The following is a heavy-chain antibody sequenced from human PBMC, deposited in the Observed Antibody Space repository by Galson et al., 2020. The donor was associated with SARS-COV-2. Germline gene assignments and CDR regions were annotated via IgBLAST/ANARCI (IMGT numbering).Heavy chain of an antibody. CDR1: GGSISSSNW. V-gene: IGHV4-4*02. D-gene: IGHD2-2*01. CDR2: IYHSGST. Sequence: SQTLSLTCAVSGGSISSSNWWSWVRQPPGKGLEWIGEIYHSGSTNYNPSLKSRVTISVDKSKNQFSLKLSSVTAADTAVYYCAMYLGYCSSTSCYDGYYYYMDVWGKGTTVTVSS. CDR3: AMYLGYCSSTSCYDGYYYYMDV. J-gene: IGHJ6*03.